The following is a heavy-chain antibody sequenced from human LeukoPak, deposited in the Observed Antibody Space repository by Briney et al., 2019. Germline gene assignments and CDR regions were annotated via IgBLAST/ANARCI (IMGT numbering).Heavy chain of an antibody. CDR1: GGTFSSYA. Sequence: SVKVSCKASGGTFSSYAISWVRQAPGQGLEWIGRIIPIFGTANYAQKFQGRVTITTDESTSTAYMELSSLRSEDTAVYYCARDVPIAVARTDRILGYWGQGTLVTVSS. CDR2: IIPIFGTA. V-gene: IGHV1-69*05. D-gene: IGHD6-19*01. CDR3: ARDVPIAVARTDRILGY. J-gene: IGHJ4*02.